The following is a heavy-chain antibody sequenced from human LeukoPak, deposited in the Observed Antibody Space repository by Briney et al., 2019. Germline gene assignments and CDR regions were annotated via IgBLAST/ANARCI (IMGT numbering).Heavy chain of an antibody. V-gene: IGHV4-34*01. D-gene: IGHD5-12*01. J-gene: IGHJ4*02. CDR3: ARGEDGGYQGGY. Sequence: SETLSLTCTISGGSISTYYWSWIRQFPGKGLEWIGEINHSGSTNYNPSLKSRVTISVDMSKNQFSLKLSSVTAADTAVYYCARGEDGGYQGGYWGQGTLVTVSS. CDR1: GGSISTYY. CDR2: INHSGST.